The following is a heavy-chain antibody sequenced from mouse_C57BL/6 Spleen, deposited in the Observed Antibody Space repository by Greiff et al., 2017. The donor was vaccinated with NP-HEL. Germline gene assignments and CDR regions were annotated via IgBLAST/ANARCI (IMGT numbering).Heavy chain of an antibody. CDR1: GYAFSSSW. V-gene: IGHV1-82*01. CDR2: IYPGDGDT. J-gene: IGHJ2*01. Sequence: QVQLQQSGPELVKPGASVKISCKASGYAFSSSWLTWVKQRPGKGLEWIGRIYPGDGDTNYNGKFKGKATLTADNSSSTAYMQLSSLTSGDAAVYFDSRNYGSSYLDYWGQGTTLTVSS. D-gene: IGHD1-1*01. CDR3: SRNYGSSYLDY.